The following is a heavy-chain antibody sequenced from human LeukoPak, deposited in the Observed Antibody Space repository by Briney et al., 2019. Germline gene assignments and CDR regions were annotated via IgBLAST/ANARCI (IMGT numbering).Heavy chain of an antibody. J-gene: IGHJ4*02. CDR3: ASIDADYYASSPFDN. CDR2: INPNSGGT. Sequence: ASVKVSCKASGYTFTGYYLHWVRQAPGQGLGWMGWINPNSGGTNYAQKFQGRVTMTRDTSISTAYMELSSLISDDTAVYYCASIDADYYASSPFDNWGQGTLVTVSS. D-gene: IGHD3-22*01. V-gene: IGHV1-2*02. CDR1: GYTFTGYY.